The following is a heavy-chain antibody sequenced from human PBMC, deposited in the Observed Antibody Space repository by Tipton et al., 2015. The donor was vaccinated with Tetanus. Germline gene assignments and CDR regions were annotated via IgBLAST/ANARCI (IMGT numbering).Heavy chain of an antibody. D-gene: IGHD6-19*01. CDR2: VHYSGST. J-gene: IGHJ3*02. CDR1: GGSISSYY. V-gene: IGHV4-59*01. CDR3: ARIGWLQQNKPAFDI. Sequence: TLSFTCTVSGGSISSYYWTWIRQPPGRGLEWIGYVHYSGSTNYSPSLRSRVTLSVDTSKNQFSLKLSSVTAADTAVYYCARIGWLQQNKPAFDIWGQGTVVTVSS.